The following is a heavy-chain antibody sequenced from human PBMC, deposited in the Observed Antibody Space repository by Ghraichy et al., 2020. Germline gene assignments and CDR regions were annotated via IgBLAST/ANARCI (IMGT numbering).Heavy chain of an antibody. CDR2: ISGSGGST. J-gene: IGHJ4*02. Sequence: GGSLSLSCAASGFTFSSYAMSWVRQAPGKGLEWVSAISGSGGSTYYADSVKGRFTISRDNSKNTLYLQMNSLRAEDTAVYYCAKDHSVAGISAHDYWGQGTLVTVSS. V-gene: IGHV3-23*01. CDR1: GFTFSSYA. D-gene: IGHD6-19*01. CDR3: AKDHSVAGISAHDY.